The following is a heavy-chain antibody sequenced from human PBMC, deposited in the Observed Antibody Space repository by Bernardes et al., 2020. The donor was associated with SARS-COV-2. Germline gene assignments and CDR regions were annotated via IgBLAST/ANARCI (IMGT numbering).Heavy chain of an antibody. Sequence: GGSLRLSCASSGFTFSSDAMSWVRTAPGKGLEWVSAISFSGGSTYYADSVKGRSTISRDNSKNTLYLQMNSLRAEDTAVYYCATPRYHSSSWHVGPFDYWGQGTLVTVSS. D-gene: IGHD6-13*01. CDR3: ATPRYHSSSWHVGPFDY. V-gene: IGHV3-23*01. CDR1: GFTFSSDA. CDR2: ISFSGGST. J-gene: IGHJ4*02.